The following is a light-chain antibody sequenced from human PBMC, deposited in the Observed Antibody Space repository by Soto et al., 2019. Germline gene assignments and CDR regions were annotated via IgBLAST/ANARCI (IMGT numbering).Light chain of an antibody. Sequence: ILMTQSPATLSVSPGERATLSCRASQSVSNNLARYQQKPGQAPRLLIYDASTRATGIPARISGSGSGTEFTLTISGLQSEDFAVYYCQQYNNWPPWTFGQGTKVEIK. CDR2: DAS. CDR1: QSVSNN. V-gene: IGKV3-15*01. J-gene: IGKJ1*01. CDR3: QQYNNWPPWT.